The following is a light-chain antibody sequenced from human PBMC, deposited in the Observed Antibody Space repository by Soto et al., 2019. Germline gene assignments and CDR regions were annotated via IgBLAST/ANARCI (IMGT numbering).Light chain of an antibody. Sequence: QMTQSPSSLSASVGDRVTITCRASQSLDYYLYWYQQKPGKAPKLQIYTTSTMQSGVPSRFSGSASGTFFTLTISNLRPEDFAIYYCQQSYGIPYALGQGTKLDI. V-gene: IGKV1-39*01. CDR1: QSLDYY. J-gene: IGKJ2*01. CDR2: TTS. CDR3: QQSYGIPYA.